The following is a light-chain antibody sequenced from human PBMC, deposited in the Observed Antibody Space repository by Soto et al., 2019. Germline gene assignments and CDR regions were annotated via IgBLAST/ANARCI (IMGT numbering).Light chain of an antibody. CDR1: SGHSSYA. Sequence: QSVLTQSPSASASLGASVKLTCTLSSGHSSYAIAWHQKQPGKGPRYLMDLNNDGSHTKGDGIPDRFSGSSSGAERYLIISSLQSGDEADYYCQTWGTGFQVFGGGTKVTVL. CDR2: LNNDGSH. V-gene: IGLV4-69*01. J-gene: IGLJ2*01. CDR3: QTWGTGFQV.